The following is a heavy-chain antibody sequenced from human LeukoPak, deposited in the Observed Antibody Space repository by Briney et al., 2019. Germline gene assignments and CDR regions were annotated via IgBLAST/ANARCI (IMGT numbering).Heavy chain of an antibody. CDR3: ARVSTYCGGDCYPPFDY. J-gene: IGHJ4*02. V-gene: IGHV1-18*01. D-gene: IGHD2-21*02. CDR1: GYTFTSYG. CDR2: ISAYNGNT. Sequence: ASVKVSCKASGYTFTSYGISWVRQAPGQGLEWMGWISAYNGNTNYAQKLQGRVTMTTDTSTSTAYMELRSLRSDGTAVYYCARVSTYCGGDCYPPFDYWGQGTLVTVSS.